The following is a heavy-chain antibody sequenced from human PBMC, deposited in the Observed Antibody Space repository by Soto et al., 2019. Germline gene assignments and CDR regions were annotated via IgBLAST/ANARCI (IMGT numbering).Heavy chain of an antibody. Sequence: GASVKISCKDSGYTFTCSYRQWARQSPRQGLEWMGWINPNSGGTNYAQKFQGWVTMTRDTSISTAYMELSRLRSDDTAVYYCARDGAAAGEIYFDYWGQGTLVTVSS. V-gene: IGHV1-2*04. CDR3: ARDGAAAGEIYFDY. CDR2: INPNSGGT. J-gene: IGHJ4*02. D-gene: IGHD6-13*01. CDR1: GYTFTCSY.